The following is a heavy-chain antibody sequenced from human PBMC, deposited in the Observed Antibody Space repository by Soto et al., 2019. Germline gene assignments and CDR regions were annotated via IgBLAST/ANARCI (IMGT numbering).Heavy chain of an antibody. CDR3: AKDLWAIVVVPTGMDAYDI. Sequence: EVQLLESGGGLVQPGGSLRLSCAASGFTFSSFAMSWVRQAPGKGLEWVSTISGSGDNTHYADSVKGRFTISRDNSKNTLYLNMTSLRDEDTAQYYCAKDLWAIVVVPTGMDAYDIWGQGTMVTVSS. V-gene: IGHV3-23*01. J-gene: IGHJ3*02. CDR1: GFTFSSFA. CDR2: ISGSGDNT. D-gene: IGHD2-2*01.